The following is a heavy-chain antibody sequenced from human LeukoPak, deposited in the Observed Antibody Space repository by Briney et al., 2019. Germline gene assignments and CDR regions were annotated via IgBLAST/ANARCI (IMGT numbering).Heavy chain of an antibody. Sequence: SETLSLTCTVSGGSIINKDYYWGWIRQPPGKGLEWIGSVYYSGRTDYNPSLKSRLTMSVDTSKNQSSLELSSVTAADTAVYYCARHLGHSSGSQDYWGQGTLVTVSS. CDR3: ARHLGHSSGSQDY. D-gene: IGHD6-25*01. J-gene: IGHJ4*02. CDR1: GGSIINKDYY. CDR2: VYYSGRT. V-gene: IGHV4-39*01.